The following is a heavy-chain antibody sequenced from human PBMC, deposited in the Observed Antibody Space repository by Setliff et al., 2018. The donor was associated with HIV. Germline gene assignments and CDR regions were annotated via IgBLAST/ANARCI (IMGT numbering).Heavy chain of an antibody. V-gene: IGHV4-59*01. CDR2: IYYTGST. CDR1: GDSITSYY. CDR3: VRGNPDYDILTGYWSYYFDY. Sequence: LSLTCTVSGDSITSYYWTWIRQPPGKGLEWIGHIYYTGSTNYNPSLKSRVTISLDTSKNQFSLNLNSVTAADTAVYYCVRGNPDYDILTGYWSYYFDYWGQGTLVTVSS. J-gene: IGHJ4*02. D-gene: IGHD3-9*01.